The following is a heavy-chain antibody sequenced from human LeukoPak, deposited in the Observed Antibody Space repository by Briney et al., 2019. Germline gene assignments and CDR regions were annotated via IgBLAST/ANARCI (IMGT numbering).Heavy chain of an antibody. D-gene: IGHD6-13*01. V-gene: IGHV3-48*04. CDR2: ISATGGTI. CDR1: GFTFSSNG. Sequence: PGGSLRLSCAASGFTFSSNGMNCVRQAPGKGLEWVSYISATGGTIYYADSVKDRFTISRDNAKNSLYLQMNSLRVEHTAVYYCAKDHIAAAGPTSLLDYWGQGTLVTVSS. J-gene: IGHJ4*02. CDR3: AKDHIAAAGPTSLLDY.